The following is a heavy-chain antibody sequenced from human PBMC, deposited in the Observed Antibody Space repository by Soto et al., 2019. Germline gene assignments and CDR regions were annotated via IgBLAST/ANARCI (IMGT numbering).Heavy chain of an antibody. J-gene: IGHJ4*02. D-gene: IGHD1-26*01. CDR3: ARGVGSSPPRY. CDR1: GGSISVYY. CDR2: IYASGRP. V-gene: IGHV4-59*01. Sequence: QVQLQESGPGQVKPSETLSLTCTNSGGSISVYYWSWVRQPPGHELEWIGYIYASGRPYYNPSLRSRVTISADTSKNQISLKLTSPTAADTAVYYCARGVGSSPPRYWGRGTLVTVSS.